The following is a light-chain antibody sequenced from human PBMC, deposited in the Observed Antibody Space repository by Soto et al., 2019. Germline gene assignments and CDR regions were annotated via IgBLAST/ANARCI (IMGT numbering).Light chain of an antibody. CDR1: QNIINS. Sequence: IEMTQAQSALSASVQDTVTITCRASQNIINSLNCHQQKPWKAPNLMIYATYNLQRGVPSRFSGSGSGTDFTLNISSRQPEDFAIYHCQQSNSSPRTFGEGTKVDIK. J-gene: IGKJ1*01. CDR2: ATY. V-gene: IGKV1-39*01. CDR3: QQSNSSPRT.